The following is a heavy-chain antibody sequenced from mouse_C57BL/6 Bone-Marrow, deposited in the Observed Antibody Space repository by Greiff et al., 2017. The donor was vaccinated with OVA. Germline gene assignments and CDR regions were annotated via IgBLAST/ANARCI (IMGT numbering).Heavy chain of an antibody. CDR1: GFTFSDYY. V-gene: IGHV5-16*01. Sequence: EVMLVESEGGLVQPGSSMKLSCTASGFTFSDYYMAWVRQVPEKGLEWVANINYDGSSTYYLDSLKSRFIISRDNAKNILYLQMSSLKSEDTATYYCAREDYYDYFPDYWGQGTTLTVSS. D-gene: IGHD2-4*01. CDR3: AREDYYDYFPDY. J-gene: IGHJ2*01. CDR2: INYDGSST.